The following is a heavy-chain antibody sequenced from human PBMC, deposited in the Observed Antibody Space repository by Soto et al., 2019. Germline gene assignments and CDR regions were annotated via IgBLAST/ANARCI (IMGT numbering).Heavy chain of an antibody. V-gene: IGHV4-59*01. CDR3: ARLRCSGGSCYVLAS. D-gene: IGHD2-15*01. Sequence: PSETLSLTCTVSGGSITNYYWSWIRQPPGKGLEWIGYVTYGGSTNYNPSLKSRVTISVDTSKMQFSLKLNSVTAADTAVYYCARLRCSGGSCYVLASWGQGTLVTVSS. CDR1: GGSITNYY. CDR2: VTYGGST. J-gene: IGHJ5*02.